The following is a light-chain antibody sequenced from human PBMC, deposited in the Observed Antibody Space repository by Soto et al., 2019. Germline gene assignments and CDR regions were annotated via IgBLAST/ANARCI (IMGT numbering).Light chain of an antibody. V-gene: IGKV1-12*01. J-gene: IGKJ5*01. Sequence: DIQLTQSPSFLSASVVDRVTITCRASQGISSWLAWYQQKPGKAPNLLIYTASSLQSGVPSRFSGSGSGTDFTLTINGLQPEDFATYYCQQAASFPITFGQGTRLEIK. CDR1: QGISSW. CDR2: TAS. CDR3: QQAASFPIT.